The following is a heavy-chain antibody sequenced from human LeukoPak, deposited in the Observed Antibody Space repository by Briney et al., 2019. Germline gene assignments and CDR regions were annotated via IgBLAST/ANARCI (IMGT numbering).Heavy chain of an antibody. Sequence: ASVKVSCKASGNTLSVYYMHWVRQAPGQGLEWMGWINPNSGGTNYAQKFQGRVTMTRDTSISTAYMELSRLRSDDTAVYYCARRIVATNSNWFDPWGQGTLVTVSS. CDR3: ARRIVATNSNWFDP. J-gene: IGHJ5*02. CDR2: INPNSGGT. D-gene: IGHD5-12*01. CDR1: GNTLSVYY. V-gene: IGHV1-2*02.